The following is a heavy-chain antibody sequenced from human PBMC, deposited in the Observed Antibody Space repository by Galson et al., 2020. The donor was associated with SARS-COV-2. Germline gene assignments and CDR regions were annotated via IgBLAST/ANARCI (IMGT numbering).Heavy chain of an antibody. CDR3: ARGMTLYYDFWSGYSDCDL. CDR2: INTYNGNT. CDR1: GYTFTSHG. Sequence: ASVKVSCKTSGYTFTSHGINWVRQAPGQGLEWMGWINTYNGNTNYTQKVQGRVTMTTDTSTSTAYMEVRSLRPDDTAVYYCARGMTLYYDFWSGYSDCDLWGQGTLVTVSS. J-gene: IGHJ5*02. V-gene: IGHV1-18*04. D-gene: IGHD3-3*01.